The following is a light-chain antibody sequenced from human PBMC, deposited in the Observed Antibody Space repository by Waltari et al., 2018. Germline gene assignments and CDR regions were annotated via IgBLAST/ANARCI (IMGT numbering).Light chain of an antibody. CDR1: QRVSRS. CDR2: GAS. J-gene: IGKJ1*01. V-gene: IGKV3-20*01. Sequence: IVLTQSPGTLSLSPGERATLSCRASQRVSRSLAWYQQKPGQAPKLLIYGASTRATCIPDRFTGSGSGTDFSLTISSLEPEDFAIYFCQHYVRLPATFGQGTKVEIK. CDR3: QHYVRLPAT.